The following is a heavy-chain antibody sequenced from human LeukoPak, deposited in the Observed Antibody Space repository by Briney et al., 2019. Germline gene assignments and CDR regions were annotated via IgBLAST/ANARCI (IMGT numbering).Heavy chain of an antibody. D-gene: IGHD4-17*01. V-gene: IGHV3-33*01. J-gene: IGHJ6*03. Sequence: PGRSLRLSCAASGFTFSSYGMHWVRQAPGKGLEWVAVIWYDGSNKYYADSVKGRFTISRDNSKNTLYLQMNSLRAEDTAVYYCARADGDYPYYYYMDVWGKGTTVTVSS. CDR3: ARADGDYPYYYYMDV. CDR1: GFTFSSYG. CDR2: IWYDGSNK.